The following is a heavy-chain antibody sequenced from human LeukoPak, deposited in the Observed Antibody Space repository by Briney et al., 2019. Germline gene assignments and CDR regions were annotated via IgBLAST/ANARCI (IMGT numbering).Heavy chain of an antibody. D-gene: IGHD3-10*01. V-gene: IGHV3-74*01. CDR3: ATGSGTYYDS. CDR2: INGDGSSS. Sequence: GGSLRLSCEASTFTFSTYWIHWVRQVPGKGLVWVSYINGDGSSSNYADSVKGRLTISRDNAKNTLYLQMNSLRAEDTAVYYCATGSGTYYDSWGPGNLVTVSS. CDR1: TFTFSTYW. J-gene: IGHJ4*02.